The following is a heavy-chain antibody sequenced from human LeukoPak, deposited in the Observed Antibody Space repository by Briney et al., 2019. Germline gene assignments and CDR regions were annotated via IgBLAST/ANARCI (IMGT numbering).Heavy chain of an antibody. D-gene: IGHD2-2*01. CDR1: GSTFSSYW. Sequence: GGSLRLSCAASGSTFSSYWMSWVRQAPGKGLEWVANIKQDGSEKYYVDSVKGRFTISRDNAKNSLYLQMNSLRAEDAAVYYCARPSHGVVPLFDYWGQGTLVTVSS. CDR3: ARPSHGVVPLFDY. V-gene: IGHV3-7*02. CDR2: IKQDGSEK. J-gene: IGHJ4*02.